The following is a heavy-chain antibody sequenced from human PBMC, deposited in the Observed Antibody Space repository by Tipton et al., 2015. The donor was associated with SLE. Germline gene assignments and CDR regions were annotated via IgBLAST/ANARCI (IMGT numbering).Heavy chain of an antibody. CDR3: ARLNRIAGGY. D-gene: IGHD6-13*01. CDR2: IYYSGST. V-gene: IGHV4-34*01. Sequence: TLSLTCAVYGGSFSGYYWSWIRQPPGKGLEWIGSIYYSGSTYYNPSLKSRVTISVDTSKNQFSLKLSSVTAADTAVYYCARLNRIAGGYWGQGTLVTVSS. J-gene: IGHJ4*02. CDR1: GGSFSGYY.